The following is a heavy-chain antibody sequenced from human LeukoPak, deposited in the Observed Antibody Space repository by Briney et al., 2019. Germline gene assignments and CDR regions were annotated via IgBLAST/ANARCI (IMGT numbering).Heavy chain of an antibody. J-gene: IGHJ4*02. CDR3: AKVGSSWYYFDY. CDR2: ILEDGTFQ. D-gene: IGHD6-13*01. CDR1: GFTFSNYL. V-gene: IGHV3-30*04. Sequence: GGSLRLSCAASGFTFSNYLMHWVRQAPGKGLDWVAVILEDGTFQYYADSVKGRFTISRDNSKNTLYLQMNSLRAEDTAVYYCAKVGSSWYYFDYWGQGTLVTVSS.